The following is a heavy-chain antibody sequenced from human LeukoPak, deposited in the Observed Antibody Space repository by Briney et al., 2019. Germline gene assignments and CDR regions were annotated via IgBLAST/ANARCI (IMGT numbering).Heavy chain of an antibody. CDR2: ISTSSSYI. CDR1: GFPFSSYS. CDR3: ARDRAAGYYYDRSEGAFDI. D-gene: IGHD3-22*01. Sequence: GGSLRLSCAASGFPFSSYSMNWVRQAPGKGLEWVSSISTSSSYIYYADSVKGRFTISRDNAKNSLYLQMNSLRAEDTAVYYCARDRAAGYYYDRSEGAFDIWGQGTMVTVSS. V-gene: IGHV3-21*01. J-gene: IGHJ3*02.